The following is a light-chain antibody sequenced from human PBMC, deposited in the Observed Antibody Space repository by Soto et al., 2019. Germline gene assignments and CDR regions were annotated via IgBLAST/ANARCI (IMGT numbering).Light chain of an antibody. V-gene: IGKV3-15*01. CDR2: GAS. Sequence: EIVMTQSPATLSVSPGERATLSCRASQSVNSNLAWYQQKPGQAPRLLIYGASTRATAIPPRFSGSGSGTEFTLTISSLQSEDFAVYYCQQYNYWPPRTFGQGTKVEIK. CDR3: QQYNYWPPRT. J-gene: IGKJ1*01. CDR1: QSVNSN.